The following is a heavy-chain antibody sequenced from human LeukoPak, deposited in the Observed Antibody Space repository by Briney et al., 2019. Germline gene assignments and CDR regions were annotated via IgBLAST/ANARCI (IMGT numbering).Heavy chain of an antibody. J-gene: IGHJ4*02. Sequence: GRSLRLSCAASGFIFSTYGMHWVRQAPGKGLGWVAVIWYDGSDIYYADSVKGRFTISRDNSKNTLYLQVNSLRAEDTAVYYCARDLSMVRGPLDYWGQGTLVTVSS. CDR1: GFIFSTYG. D-gene: IGHD3-10*01. V-gene: IGHV3-33*01. CDR2: IWYDGSDI. CDR3: ARDLSMVRGPLDY.